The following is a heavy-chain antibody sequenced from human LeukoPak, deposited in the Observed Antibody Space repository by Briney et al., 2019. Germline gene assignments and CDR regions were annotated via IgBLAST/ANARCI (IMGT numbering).Heavy chain of an antibody. V-gene: IGHV3-7*01. CDR3: ARGSQTYYDFWSGQSYYYYMDV. CDR2: IKQDGSEK. Sequence: GGSLRLSCAASGFTFSSYWMSWVRQAPGKGLEGVANIKQDGSEKYYVDSVKGRFTISRDNAKNSLYLQMNSLRAEDTAVYYCARGSQTYYDFWSGQSYYYYMDVWGKGTTVTVSS. J-gene: IGHJ6*03. CDR1: GFTFSSYW. D-gene: IGHD3-3*01.